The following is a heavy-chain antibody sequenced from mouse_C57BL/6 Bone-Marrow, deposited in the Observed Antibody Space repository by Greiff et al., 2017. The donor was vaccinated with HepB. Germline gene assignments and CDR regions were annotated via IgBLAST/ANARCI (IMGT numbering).Heavy chain of an antibody. Sequence: EVQLQQSGTVLARPGASVKMSCKTSGYTFTSYWMHWVKQRPGQGLEWIGAIYPGNSDTSYNQKFKGKAKLTAVTSASTAYMELSSLTNEDSAVYYCTRTITTVEPNWYFDVWGTGTTVTVSS. D-gene: IGHD1-1*01. CDR2: IYPGNSDT. J-gene: IGHJ1*03. CDR1: GYTFTSYW. CDR3: TRTITTVEPNWYFDV. V-gene: IGHV1-5*01.